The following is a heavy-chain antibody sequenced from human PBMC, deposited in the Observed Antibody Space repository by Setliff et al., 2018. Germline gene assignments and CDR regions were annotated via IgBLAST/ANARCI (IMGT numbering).Heavy chain of an antibody. J-gene: IGHJ3*02. V-gene: IGHV3-74*01. CDR1: GFTFSTYW. CDR2: INSDGSTT. CDR3: AKASDSSGYYGFDI. Sequence: PGGSLRLSCAASGFTFSTYWMHWVRQAPGKGLVWVSRINSDGSTTSYADSVKGRFTISGDNAKNTLYLEMISLRAEDTAVYYCAKASDSSGYYGFDIWGQGTMVTVSS. D-gene: IGHD3-22*01.